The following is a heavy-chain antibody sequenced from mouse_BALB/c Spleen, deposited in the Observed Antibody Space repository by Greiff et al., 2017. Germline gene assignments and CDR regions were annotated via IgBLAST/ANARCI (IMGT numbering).Heavy chain of an antibody. CDR2: ISSGSSTT. D-gene: IGHD2-1*01. Sequence: EVKLVESGGGLVQPGGSRNLSCAASGFTFSSFGMHWVRQAPERGLEWVAYISSGSSTTYYEDTVKGRFTISRDKPKNTLFLQMTSLRSEDTATYYCASGAYGTYGIDYWGQGTLVTVSA. V-gene: IGHV5-17*02. CDR3: ASGAYGTYGIDY. CDR1: GFTFSSFG. J-gene: IGHJ3*01.